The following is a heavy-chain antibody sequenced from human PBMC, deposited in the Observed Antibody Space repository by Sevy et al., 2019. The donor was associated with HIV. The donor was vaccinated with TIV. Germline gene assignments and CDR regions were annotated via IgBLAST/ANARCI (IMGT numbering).Heavy chain of an antibody. CDR2: ISWNSGSI. J-gene: IGHJ4*02. CDR1: GFTFDDYA. Sequence: GGSLRLSCAASGFTFDDYAMHWVRQAPGKGLEWVSGISWNSGSIGYADSAKGRFTISRDNAKNSLYLQMNSLRAEDTALYYCAKGYSYGQTGYFDYWGQGTLVTVSS. V-gene: IGHV3-9*01. CDR3: AKGYSYGQTGYFDY. D-gene: IGHD5-18*01.